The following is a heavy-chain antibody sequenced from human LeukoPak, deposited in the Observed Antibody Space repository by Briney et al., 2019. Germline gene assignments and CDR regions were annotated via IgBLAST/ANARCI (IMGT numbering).Heavy chain of an antibody. Sequence: ASVTVSCKTSGYSVSDYYMHWGRQAPGQGLEWMGWIRGDTGDTDSPQKFQGRVTMTRDTSTNTAYMELSRLRYDNTAMYFCARVLGNSCDSSGEGTLVTVSS. CDR3: ARVLGNSCDS. J-gene: IGHJ5*01. D-gene: IGHD4-11*01. CDR1: GYSVSDYY. CDR2: IRGDTGDT. V-gene: IGHV1-2*02.